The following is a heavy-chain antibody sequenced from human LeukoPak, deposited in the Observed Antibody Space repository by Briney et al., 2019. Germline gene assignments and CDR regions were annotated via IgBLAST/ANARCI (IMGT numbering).Heavy chain of an antibody. CDR1: GSTFINSA. Sequence: SVKVSCKASGSTFINSAMQWVRQARGQRPEWIGWIAVGSGNPNYAQKFLERVTITRDISTTTAHLELSGLRSEDTAVYYCAADLIAVAGSWYWGQGTLVTVSS. CDR2: IAVGSGNP. CDR3: AADLIAVAGSWY. J-gene: IGHJ4*02. D-gene: IGHD6-19*01. V-gene: IGHV1-58*02.